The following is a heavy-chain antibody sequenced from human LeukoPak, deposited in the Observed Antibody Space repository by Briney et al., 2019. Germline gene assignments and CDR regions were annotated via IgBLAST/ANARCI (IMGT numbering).Heavy chain of an antibody. J-gene: IGHJ3*02. CDR1: GFTFSSYA. Sequence: GGSLRLSCAASGFTFSSYAMHWVRQAPGKGLEWVAVISYDGSRKYYADSVKGRFTISRDNSKNTLYLQMNSLRAEDTAVYYCAKVSLNMVNDAFDIWGQGTMVSVSS. D-gene: IGHD4/OR15-4a*01. CDR3: AKVSLNMVNDAFDI. V-gene: IGHV3-30*04. CDR2: ISYDGSRK.